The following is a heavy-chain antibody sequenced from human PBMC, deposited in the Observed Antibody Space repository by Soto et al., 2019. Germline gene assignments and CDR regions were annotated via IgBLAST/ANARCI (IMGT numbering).Heavy chain of an antibody. D-gene: IGHD6-19*01. CDR2: ISWNSGSI. Sequence: GGSLRLSCAASGFTFDDYAMHWVRQAPGKGLEWVSGISWNSGSIGYADSVKGRFTISRDNAKNSLYLQMNSLRAEDTALYYCAKDIGSGWPYYYYGMDVWGQGTTVTVSS. J-gene: IGHJ6*02. CDR3: AKDIGSGWPYYYYGMDV. V-gene: IGHV3-9*01. CDR1: GFTFDDYA.